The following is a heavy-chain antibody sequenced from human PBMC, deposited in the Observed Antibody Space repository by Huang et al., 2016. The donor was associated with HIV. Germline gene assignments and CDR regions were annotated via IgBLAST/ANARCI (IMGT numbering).Heavy chain of an antibody. CDR1: GFTFSTYN. V-gene: IGHV3-48*01. Sequence: ELQLMVSGGGLVQPGGSLRLSCAASGFTFSTYNMNWVRQAPGKELEWGSYMTSSSGSIYYADSVKGRFTISRDNAKNSLYLQMNSLRAEDTAVYYCARFGSYYYGSGSYLDAFDIWGQGTMVTVSS. D-gene: IGHD3-10*01. CDR3: ARFGSYYYGSGSYLDAFDI. CDR2: MTSSSGSI. J-gene: IGHJ3*02.